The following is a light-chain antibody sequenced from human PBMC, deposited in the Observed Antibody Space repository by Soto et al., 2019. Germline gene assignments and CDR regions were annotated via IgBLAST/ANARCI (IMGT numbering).Light chain of an antibody. Sequence: DIELTQAPSSLSASVGDRVTITCRASQSISTFLNWYQHKRGKAPKIMIHGESSLQSGVPFRLTGSGSGTDLSLTISGLQPEDSATYYCQQSYSTLLSCGGGTKVDIK. V-gene: IGKV1-39*01. J-gene: IGKJ4*01. CDR1: QSISTF. CDR2: GES. CDR3: QQSYSTLLS.